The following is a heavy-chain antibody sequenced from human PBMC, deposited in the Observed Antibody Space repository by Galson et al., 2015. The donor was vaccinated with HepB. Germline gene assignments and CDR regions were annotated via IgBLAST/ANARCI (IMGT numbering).Heavy chain of an antibody. D-gene: IGHD3-3*01. CDR2: IGTAGDT. V-gene: IGHV3-13*01. J-gene: IGHJ6*02. CDR3: ARGLRDGLRFLEWLPQGRDYYYYGMDV. Sequence: SLRLSCAASGFTFSSYDMHWVRQATGKGLEWVSAIGTAGDTYYPGSVKGRFSISRENAKNSLYLQMNSLRAGDTAVYYCARGLRDGLRFLEWLPQGRDYYYYGMDVWGQGTTVTVSS. CDR1: GFTFSSYD.